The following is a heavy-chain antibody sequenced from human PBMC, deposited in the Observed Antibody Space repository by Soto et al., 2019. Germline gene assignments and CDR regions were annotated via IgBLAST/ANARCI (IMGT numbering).Heavy chain of an antibody. V-gene: IGHV3-13*04. CDR1: GFTFSSYA. CDR2: IGTTGDT. J-gene: IGHJ4*02. D-gene: IGHD3-22*01. Sequence: EVQLVESGGGLVQPGGSLRLSCSASGFTFSSYAMHWVRQGTGKGLEWGSAIGTTGDTYYAGSVKGRFTISRENAKNSLYLQMNSLRAGDTAIYFCARAIGPTLFDYWGQGTLVTVSS. CDR3: ARAIGPTLFDY.